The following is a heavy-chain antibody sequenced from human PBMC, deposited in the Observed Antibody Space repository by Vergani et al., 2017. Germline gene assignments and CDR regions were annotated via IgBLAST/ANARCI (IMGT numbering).Heavy chain of an antibody. D-gene: IGHD3-22*01. CDR2: IYTSGST. J-gene: IGHJ3*02. CDR3: ARDYYYDSSGYYYLEAFDI. CDR1: GGSISSYY. Sequence: QVQLQESGPGLVKPSETLSLTCTVSGGSISSYYWSWIRQPAGKGLEWIGRIYTSGSTNYNPSLKSRVTMSVDTSKNQFSLKLSSVTAADTAVYYCARDYYYDSSGYYYLEAFDIWGQGTMVTVSS. V-gene: IGHV4-4*07.